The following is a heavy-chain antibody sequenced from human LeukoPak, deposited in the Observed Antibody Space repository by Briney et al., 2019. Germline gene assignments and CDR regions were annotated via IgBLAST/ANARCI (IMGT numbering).Heavy chain of an antibody. CDR2: IYYSGST. D-gene: IGHD3-10*01. V-gene: IGHV4-39*01. J-gene: IGHJ4*02. CDR1: GGSISSSSYY. Sequence: PSETLSLTCTVSGGSISSSSYYWGWIRQPPGKGLEWIGSIYYSGSTYYNPPLKSRVTISVDTSKNQFSLKLSSVTAADTAVYYCARGKAYGSGIDWGQGTLVTVSS. CDR3: ARGKAYGSGID.